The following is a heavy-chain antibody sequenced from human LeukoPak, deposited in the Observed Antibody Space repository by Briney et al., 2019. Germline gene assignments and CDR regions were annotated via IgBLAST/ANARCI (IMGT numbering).Heavy chain of an antibody. J-gene: IGHJ4*02. V-gene: IGHV3-53*04. CDR3: ARVRDSAMAYVDY. Sequence: PGGSLRLSCAASGFIFTTNYMSWVRQAPGKGLEWVSVIYSGGSTYYADSVKGRFTISRHNSKNTLYLQMNSLRGEDTAVYYCARVRDSAMAYVDYWGQGTLVNGSS. CDR2: IYSGGST. CDR1: GFIFTTNY. D-gene: IGHD5-18*01.